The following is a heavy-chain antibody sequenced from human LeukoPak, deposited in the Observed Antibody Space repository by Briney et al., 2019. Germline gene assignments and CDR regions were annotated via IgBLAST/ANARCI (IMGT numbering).Heavy chain of an antibody. CDR2: ISNNGGYT. CDR3: AKQLGYCSDGSCYFPY. Sequence: GGSLRLSCAASGFTFSSSAMSWVRQVPGKGLEWVSAISNNGGYTYYADSVQGRFTISRDNSKSTLCLQMNSLRAEDTAVYYCAKQLGYCSDGSCYFPYWGQGTLVTVSS. V-gene: IGHV3-23*01. CDR1: GFTFSSSA. J-gene: IGHJ4*02. D-gene: IGHD2-15*01.